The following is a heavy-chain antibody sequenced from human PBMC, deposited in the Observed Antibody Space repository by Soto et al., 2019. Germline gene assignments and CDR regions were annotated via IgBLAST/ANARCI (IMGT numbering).Heavy chain of an antibody. V-gene: IGHV3-23*01. CDR3: AKDVGGIAAWSYFNY. D-gene: IGHD6-13*01. Sequence: EVQLLESGGGLVQPGGSLRLSCAASGFTFSSYAMSWVRQAPGKGLEWDSTISGSGGSTYYADSVKGRFPISRDNSKNTLYLQMNSLRAEDTAVYYCAKDVGGIAAWSYFNYWGQGTLVTVSS. CDR1: GFTFSSYA. CDR2: ISGSGGST. J-gene: IGHJ4*02.